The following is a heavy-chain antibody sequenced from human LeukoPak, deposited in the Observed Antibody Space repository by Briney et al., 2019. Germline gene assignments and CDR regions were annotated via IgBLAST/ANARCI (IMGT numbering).Heavy chain of an antibody. CDR3: ARDNQLWFGELFSSDAFDI. CDR1: GFTFSSYG. J-gene: IGHJ3*02. V-gene: IGHV3-33*08. Sequence: GGSLRLSCAASGFTFSSYGMHWVRQAPGKGLEWVALIRYDGSKKDYADSVRGRFTISRDNSKNTLYLQMNSLRDEDTAVYYCARDNQLWFGELFSSDAFDIWGQGTMVTVSS. CDR2: IRYDGSKK. D-gene: IGHD3-10*01.